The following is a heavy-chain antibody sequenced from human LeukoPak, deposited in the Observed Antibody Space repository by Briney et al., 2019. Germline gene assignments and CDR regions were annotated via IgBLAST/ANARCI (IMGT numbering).Heavy chain of an antibody. CDR3: ARESPIDSSSWYYLNDYYYYYYMDV. CDR2: INWNGGST. Sequence: SGGSLRLSCAASGFTFDDYGMSWVRQAPGKGLEWVSGINWNGGSTGYADSVKGRFTISRDNAKNSLYLQMNSLRAEDTAVYYCARESPIDSSSWYYLNDYYYYYYMDVWGKGTTVTISS. D-gene: IGHD6-13*01. CDR1: GFTFDDYG. V-gene: IGHV3-20*04. J-gene: IGHJ6*03.